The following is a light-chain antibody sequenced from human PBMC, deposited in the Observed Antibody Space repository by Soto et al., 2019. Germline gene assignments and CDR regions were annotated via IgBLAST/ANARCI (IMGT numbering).Light chain of an antibody. CDR2: GLS. V-gene: IGKV3-15*01. CDR3: KQYHDWPSTWT. Sequence: EIVMTQSPATLSVSPGERATLSCRASQSVSRKLAWYQQKPGQAPRLLIYGLSTRASATPARCNGSGSGTAFAHTFSSRRSGDFAVCCCKQYHDWPSTWTVGQGTEVGIK. J-gene: IGKJ1*01. CDR1: QSVSRK.